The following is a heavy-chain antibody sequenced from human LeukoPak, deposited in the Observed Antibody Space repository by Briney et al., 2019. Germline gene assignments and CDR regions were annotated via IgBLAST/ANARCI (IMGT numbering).Heavy chain of an antibody. CDR2: IKQDGSEK. CDR3: ARMTYYYYMDV. Sequence: QPGRSLRLSCAASGFTFSSYGMHWVRQAPGKGLEWVANIKQDGSEKYYVDSVRGRFTISRDNAKNSLYLQMNSLRAEDTAVYYCARMTYYYYMDVWGKGTTVTVSS. J-gene: IGHJ6*03. V-gene: IGHV3-7*01. CDR1: GFTFSSYG.